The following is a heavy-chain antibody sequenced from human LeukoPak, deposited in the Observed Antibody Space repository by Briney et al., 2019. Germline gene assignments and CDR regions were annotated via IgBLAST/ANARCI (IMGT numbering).Heavy chain of an antibody. CDR1: GGSIISYY. CDR3: SRENGAFSPFGY. D-gene: IGHD2-8*01. J-gene: IGHJ4*02. V-gene: IGHV4-59*12. CDR2: IYYSGST. Sequence: PSETLSLTCTVSGGSIISYYWSWIRQPPGKGLEWIGYIYYSGSTNYNPSLKSRVTISVDTSKNHLSLNLTSVTAADTAVYYCSRENGAFSPFGYWGQGTLVTVPS.